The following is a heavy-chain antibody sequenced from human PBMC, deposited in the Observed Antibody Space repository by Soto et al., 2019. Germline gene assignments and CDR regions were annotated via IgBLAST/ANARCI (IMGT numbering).Heavy chain of an antibody. CDR3: ARGSFHLGYCSSTSCYGFDY. CDR2: IIPIFGTA. J-gene: IGHJ4*02. Sequence: ASVKVSCKASGGTFSSYAISWVRQAPGQGLEWMGGIIPIFGTANYAQKFQGRVTITADESTSTAYMELSSLRSEDTAVYYCARGSFHLGYCSSTSCYGFDYWGQGTLVT. D-gene: IGHD2-2*01. CDR1: GGTFSSYA. V-gene: IGHV1-69*13.